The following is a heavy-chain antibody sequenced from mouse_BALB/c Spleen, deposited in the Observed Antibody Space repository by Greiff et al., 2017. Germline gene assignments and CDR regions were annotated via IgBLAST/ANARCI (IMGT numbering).Heavy chain of an antibody. D-gene: IGHD1-1*01. Sequence: VKLMESGPGLVAPSQSLSITCTVSGFSLTSYDISWIRQPPGKGLEWLGVIWTGGGTNYNSAFMSRLSISKDNSKSQVFLKMNSLQTDDTAIYYCVRGGAVVPFDYWGQGTTLTVSS. J-gene: IGHJ2*01. CDR3: VRGGAVVPFDY. CDR1: GFSLTSYD. CDR2: IWTGGGT. V-gene: IGHV2-9-2*01.